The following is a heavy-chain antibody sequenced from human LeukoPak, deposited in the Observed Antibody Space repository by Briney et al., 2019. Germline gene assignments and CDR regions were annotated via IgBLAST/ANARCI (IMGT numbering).Heavy chain of an antibody. Sequence: SVKVSCKASGGTFSSYAISWVRQAPGQGLEWMGGIIPIFGTANYAQKFQGRVTITADESTSTAYMELSSLRSEDTAVYYCAGENYYDSSGNTDYWGQGTLVTVSS. CDR2: IIPIFGTA. D-gene: IGHD3-22*01. CDR3: AGENYYDSSGNTDY. V-gene: IGHV1-69*13. CDR1: GGTFSSYA. J-gene: IGHJ4*02.